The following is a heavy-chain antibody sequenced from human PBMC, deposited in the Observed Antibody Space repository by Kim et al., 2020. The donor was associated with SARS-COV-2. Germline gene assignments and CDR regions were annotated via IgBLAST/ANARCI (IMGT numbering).Heavy chain of an antibody. CDR3: ARDTCCSSTSCLQENNPFDY. Sequence: GGSLRLSCAASGFTFSSYWMSWVRQAPGKGLEWVANIKQDGSEKYYVDSVKGRFTISRDNAKNSLYLQMNSLRAEDTAVYYCARDTCCSSTSCLQENNPFDYWGQGTLVTVSP. D-gene: IGHD2-2*01. CDR2: IKQDGSEK. J-gene: IGHJ4*02. CDR1: GFTFSSYW. V-gene: IGHV3-7*01.